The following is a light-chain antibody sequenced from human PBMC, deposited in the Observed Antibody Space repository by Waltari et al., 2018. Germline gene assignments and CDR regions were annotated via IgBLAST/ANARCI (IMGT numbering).Light chain of an antibody. CDR1: SSTIGSNS. J-gene: IGLJ3*02. V-gene: IGLV1-44*01. CDR3: AVWDDSLNGWV. Sequence: QSVVTQPPSASGTPGQRVTIPCSGSSSTIGSNSVNWYQQLPGTAPKLLIFINNKRPSGVPDRISGSKSGTSASLAISGLQSEDEANYYCAVWDDSLNGWVFGGGTKLTVL. CDR2: INN.